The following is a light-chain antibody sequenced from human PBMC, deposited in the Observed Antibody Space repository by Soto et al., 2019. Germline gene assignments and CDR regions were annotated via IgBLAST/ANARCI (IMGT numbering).Light chain of an antibody. Sequence: EVVMTQSPATLSVSPGERATLSCRASQFVSTNLAWYQQKPGQAPRLLIYSASTRATGIPARFSGSGSGTEFTLTISSLQSEDSAVYYCQQFNNWPPPTFGGGTKVEIK. V-gene: IGKV3-15*01. J-gene: IGKJ4*01. CDR2: SAS. CDR1: QFVSTN. CDR3: QQFNNWPPPT.